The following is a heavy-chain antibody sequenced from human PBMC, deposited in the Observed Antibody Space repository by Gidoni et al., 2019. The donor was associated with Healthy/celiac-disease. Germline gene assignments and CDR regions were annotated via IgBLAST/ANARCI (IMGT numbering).Heavy chain of an antibody. CDR3: AKYQYDFWSGYYMAAFDI. D-gene: IGHD3-3*01. V-gene: IGHV3-9*01. Sequence: EVQLVESGGGWVQPGRSLRLYGAASGYTFDDSAMHWVRQGPGKGLEWVSGISWNSGSIGYADSVKGRFTISRDNAKNSLYLQMNSLRAEDTALSYCAKYQYDFWSGYYMAAFDIWGQGTMVTVSS. CDR2: ISWNSGSI. J-gene: IGHJ3*02. CDR1: GYTFDDSA.